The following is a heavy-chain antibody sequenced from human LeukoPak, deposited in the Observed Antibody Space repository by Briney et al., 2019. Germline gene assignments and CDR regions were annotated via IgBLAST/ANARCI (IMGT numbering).Heavy chain of an antibody. CDR1: GGSISRGGYY. CDR3: ARDPNWGSGGYFDN. V-gene: IGHV4-30-2*01. Sequence: PSQTLSLTCTVSGGSISRGGYYWTWIRQPPGKGLEWIGYIYQSGTTYYNPSLKSRVTLSVDRSKNQFSLNLTSVTAADTAVYYCARDPNWGSGGYFDNWGQGTLVTVSS. CDR2: IYQSGTT. J-gene: IGHJ4*02. D-gene: IGHD7-27*01.